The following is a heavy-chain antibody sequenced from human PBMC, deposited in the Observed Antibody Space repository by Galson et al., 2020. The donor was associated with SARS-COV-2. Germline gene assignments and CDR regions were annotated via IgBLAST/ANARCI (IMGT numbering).Heavy chain of an antibody. CDR1: GFSLSTSGMC. D-gene: IGHD4-17*01. V-gene: IGHV2-70*11. J-gene: IGHJ4*02. CDR2: IDWDDDK. Sequence: SGPTLKPTQTLTLTCTFSGFSLSTSGMCVIWIRQPPGKALEWLARIDWDDDKYYSTSLKTRLTISKDTSKNQVVLTMTNMDPVDTATYYCARMLTTVTAYDYWGQGTLVTVSS. CDR3: ARMLTTVTAYDY.